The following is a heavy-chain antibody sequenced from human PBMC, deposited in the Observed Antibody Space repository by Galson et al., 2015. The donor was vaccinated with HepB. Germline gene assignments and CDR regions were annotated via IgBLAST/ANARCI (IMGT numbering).Heavy chain of an antibody. CDR3: ARGGTGDDRFDP. V-gene: IGHV1-8*01. Sequence: SVKVSCKASGYIFGTYDINWVRQATGQGLEWMGWMNPNSGSTGYAQKFQGRVTMTRNTSISTAYMELSSLRSEDTAVYYCARGGTGDDRFDPWGQGTLVTVSS. J-gene: IGHJ5*02. D-gene: IGHD7-27*01. CDR1: GYIFGTYD. CDR2: MNPNSGST.